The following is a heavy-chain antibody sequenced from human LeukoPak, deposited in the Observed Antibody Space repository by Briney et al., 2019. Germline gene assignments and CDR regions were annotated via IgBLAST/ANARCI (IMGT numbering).Heavy chain of an antibody. Sequence: ASVKVSFKASGYTFTSYAIHWVRQAPGQRLEWMGWISAGNGNTKYSQNFQGRVTFISNTSATTAFVELSSLRSEDAAVYYCARDSGSGNNDYWGQGTLVTVSS. V-gene: IGHV1-3*01. CDR2: ISAGNGNT. CDR3: ARDSGSGNNDY. D-gene: IGHD1-26*01. J-gene: IGHJ4*02. CDR1: GYTFTSYA.